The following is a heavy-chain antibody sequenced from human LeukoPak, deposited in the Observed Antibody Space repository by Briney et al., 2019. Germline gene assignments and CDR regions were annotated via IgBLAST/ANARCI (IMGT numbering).Heavy chain of an antibody. V-gene: IGHV1-69*06. CDR3: ARLTVTTPLDIHFAY. CDR2: IIPIFGTA. J-gene: IGHJ4*02. D-gene: IGHD4-17*01. CDR1: GFTFSSYG. Sequence: KPGGSLRLSCAASGFTFSSYGMHWVRQAPGQGREWGGGIIPIFGTANYAQNSQGRVTITAAKPPRPASMELSSLSPAATAVYSCARLTVTTPLDIHFAYWGQGTLVTVSS.